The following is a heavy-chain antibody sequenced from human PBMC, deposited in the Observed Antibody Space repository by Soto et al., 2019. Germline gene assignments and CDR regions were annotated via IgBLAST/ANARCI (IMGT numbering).Heavy chain of an antibody. CDR3: AKYLPYYYDSSGYYGYYYGMDV. CDR2: ISGSGGST. CDR1: GFTFSSYA. D-gene: IGHD3-22*01. V-gene: IGHV3-23*01. J-gene: IGHJ6*02. Sequence: PGGSLRLSCAASGFTFSSYAMSWVRQAPGKGLEWVSAISGSGGSTYYADSVKGRFTISRDNSKNTLYLQMNSLRAEDTAVYYCAKYLPYYYDSSGYYGYYYGMDVWGQGTTVTVSS.